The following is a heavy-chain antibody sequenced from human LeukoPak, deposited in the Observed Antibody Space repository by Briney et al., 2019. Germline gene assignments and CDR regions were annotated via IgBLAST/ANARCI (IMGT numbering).Heavy chain of an antibody. CDR3: ARSMPQYSSSPNWFDP. CDR2: IYPGDSDT. CDR1: GYSFTSCW. Sequence: GESLKISCKGPGYSFTSCWIGWVRQMPGKGLEWMGIIYPGDSDTRYSPSFQGQVTISADKSISTAYLQWSSLKASDTAMYYCARSMPQYSSSPNWFDPWGQGTLVTVFS. D-gene: IGHD6-6*01. V-gene: IGHV5-51*01. J-gene: IGHJ5*02.